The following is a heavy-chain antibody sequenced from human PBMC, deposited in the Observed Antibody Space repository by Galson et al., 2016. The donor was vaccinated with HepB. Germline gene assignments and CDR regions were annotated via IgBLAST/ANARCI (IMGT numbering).Heavy chain of an antibody. V-gene: IGHV3-23*01. Sequence: LRLSCAASGFIFSDNAMSWVRQAPGKGLEWVSALSGRGGSTYYADSVKGRFTISRDNSDDTLYLQMSSLRAEDAAVYYCAQSTLKSPYTSSWYYFHYWGRGTLVTVSS. CDR1: GFIFSDNA. CDR3: AQSTLKSPYTSSWYYFHY. J-gene: IGHJ4*02. CDR2: LSGRGGST. D-gene: IGHD2-2*02.